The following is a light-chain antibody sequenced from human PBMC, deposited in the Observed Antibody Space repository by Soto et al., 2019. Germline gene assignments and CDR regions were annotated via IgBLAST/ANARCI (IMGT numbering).Light chain of an antibody. CDR1: SSDVGDYNY. CDR2: DVT. CDR3: SSYRSSSTLSV. Sequence: QSALTQRASVSGSPGQSITISCTGTSSDVGDYNYVSWYQQHPGKAPKLMIYDVTNRPSGVSNRFSGSKSGNTASLTISGLQAEDEADYYCSSYRSSSTLSVFGTGTKLTVL. V-gene: IGLV2-14*01. J-gene: IGLJ1*01.